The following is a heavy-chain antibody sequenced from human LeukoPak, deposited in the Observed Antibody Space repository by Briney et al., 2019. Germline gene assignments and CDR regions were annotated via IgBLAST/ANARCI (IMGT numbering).Heavy chain of an antibody. CDR2: INPNSGGT. D-gene: IGHD3-22*01. V-gene: IGHV1-2*02. CDR1: GYTFTGYY. Sequence: GSVKVSCKASGYTFTGYYMHWVRQAPGQGLEWMGWINPNSGGTNYAQKLQGRVTMTTDTSTSTAYMELRSLRSDDTAVYYCARLYGYYYDSSGYYEDYWGQGTLVTVSS. J-gene: IGHJ4*02. CDR3: ARLYGYYYDSSGYYEDY.